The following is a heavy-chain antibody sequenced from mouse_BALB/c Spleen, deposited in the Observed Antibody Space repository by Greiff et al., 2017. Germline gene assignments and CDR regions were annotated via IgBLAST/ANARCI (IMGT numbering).Heavy chain of an antibody. CDR3: ARGDGYLAWFAY. Sequence: EVQLQESGPGLVKPSQTVSLTCTVTGISITTGNYRWSWIRQFPGNKLEWIGYIYYSGTITYNPSLTSRTTITRDTSKNQFFLEMNSLTAEDTATYYCARGDGYLAWFAYWGQGTLVTVSA. V-gene: IGHV3-5*02. CDR1: GISITTGNYR. D-gene: IGHD2-3*01. J-gene: IGHJ3*01. CDR2: IYYSGTI.